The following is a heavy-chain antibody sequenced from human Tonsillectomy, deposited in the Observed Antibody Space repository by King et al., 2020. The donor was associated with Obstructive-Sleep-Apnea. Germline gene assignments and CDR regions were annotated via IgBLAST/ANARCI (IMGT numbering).Heavy chain of an antibody. CDR3: VKSYSSGWYVPFDY. D-gene: IGHD6-19*01. CDR2: ISWNSGSI. V-gene: IGHV3-9*01. Sequence: VQLVESGGGLVQPGRSLRLSCAASGFIFDDYGMHWVRQAPGKGLEWVSGISWNSGSIGYADSVKGRFTISRDNAKNSLYLQMNSLRAEDTALYYCVKSYSSGWYVPFDYWGQGTLVTVSS. CDR1: GFIFDDYG. J-gene: IGHJ4*02.